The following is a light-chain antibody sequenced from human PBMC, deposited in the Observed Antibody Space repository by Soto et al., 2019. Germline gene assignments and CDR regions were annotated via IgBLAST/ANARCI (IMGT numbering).Light chain of an antibody. CDR3: QQYGSSPT. CDR2: GAS. Sequence: NGLTQSPATLSLSPGERATLSCRASQSVSSSLAWYQQKPGQAPRLLIYGASSRATGIPDRFSGSGSGTDFTLTISRLEPEDFAVYYCQQYGSSPTFGQGTRLAIK. J-gene: IGKJ5*01. CDR1: QSVSSS. V-gene: IGKV3-20*01.